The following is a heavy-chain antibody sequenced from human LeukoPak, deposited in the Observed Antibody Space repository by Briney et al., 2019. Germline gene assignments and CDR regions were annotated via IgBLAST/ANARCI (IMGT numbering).Heavy chain of an antibody. CDR1: GYSISSGYY. CDR3: ARDLTGGSSWYQYYFDY. Sequence: SETLSLTCTVSGYSISSGYYWGWIRQPPGKGLEWIGSIYHSGSTYYNPSLKGRVTISVDTSKNQFSLKLSSVTAADTAVYYCARDLTGGSSWYQYYFDYWGQGTLVTVSS. CDR2: IYHSGST. J-gene: IGHJ4*02. V-gene: IGHV4-38-2*02. D-gene: IGHD6-13*01.